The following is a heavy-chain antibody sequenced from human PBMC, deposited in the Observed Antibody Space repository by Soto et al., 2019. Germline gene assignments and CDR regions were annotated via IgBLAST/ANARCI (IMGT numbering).Heavy chain of an antibody. Sequence: PGGSLRLSCAASGFTFSSYSMNWVRQVPGKGLEWVSSLTSTSSYTYYADSVKGRFTISRDNAKNSLFLQVNSLRAEDTAVYYCGRVASSSSWTPDYLGQGTLVTVSS. J-gene: IGHJ4*02. V-gene: IGHV3-21*01. CDR2: LTSTSSYT. D-gene: IGHD6-13*01. CDR3: GRVASSSSWTPDY. CDR1: GFTFSSYS.